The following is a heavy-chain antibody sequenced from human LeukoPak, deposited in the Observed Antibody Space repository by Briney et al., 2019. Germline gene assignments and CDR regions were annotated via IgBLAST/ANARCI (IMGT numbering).Heavy chain of an antibody. V-gene: IGHV3-53*01. D-gene: IGHD6-19*01. CDR2: LYAGGTT. Sequence: QTGRSLRLSCAASGFTISSEYMFWVRQAPGKGLEWVAVLYAGGTTYYADSVQGRFTISRDNSKNTLYLQVDSLRAEDTAVYYCARGRGWYFDCWGQGTLVTVSP. CDR1: GFTISSEY. J-gene: IGHJ4*02. CDR3: ARGRGWYFDC.